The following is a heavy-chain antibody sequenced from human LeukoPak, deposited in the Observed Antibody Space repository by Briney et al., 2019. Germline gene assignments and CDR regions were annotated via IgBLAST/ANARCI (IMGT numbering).Heavy chain of an antibody. CDR3: AKTAQYSSSWIDC. CDR1: GFTFSSYA. V-gene: IGHV3-23*01. Sequence: GGSLRLSCAASGFTFSSYAMSWVRQAPGKGLEWVSGISGSGRDTYYADSVKGRFTISRDNSENTLYLQMNSLRAEDTAVYYCAKTAQYSSSWIDCWGQGTLVTVSS. D-gene: IGHD6-13*01. CDR2: ISGSGRDT. J-gene: IGHJ4*02.